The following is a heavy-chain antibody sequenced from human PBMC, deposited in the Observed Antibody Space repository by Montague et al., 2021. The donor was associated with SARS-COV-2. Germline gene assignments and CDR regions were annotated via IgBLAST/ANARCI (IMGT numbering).Heavy chain of an antibody. CDR3: ARARQDVVVPTLGIGAYYYYYYMDV. D-gene: IGHD2-2*01. CDR2: INHSGST. J-gene: IGHJ6*03. Sequence: SETLSLTCAVYGGSFSGYYWSWIRQPPGKGLEWIGEINHSGSTNYNPSLKSRVTISVDTSKNQFSLKLSSVTAADTAAYYCARARQDVVVPTLGIGAYYYYYYMDVWGKGTTVTVS. V-gene: IGHV4-34*01. CDR1: GGSFSGYY.